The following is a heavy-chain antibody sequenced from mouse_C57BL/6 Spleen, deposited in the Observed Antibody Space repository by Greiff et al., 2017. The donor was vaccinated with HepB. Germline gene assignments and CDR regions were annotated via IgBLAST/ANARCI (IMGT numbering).Heavy chain of an antibody. J-gene: IGHJ2*01. CDR2: IYPRSGNT. CDR3: ARYHYYGSSYSYFDY. D-gene: IGHD1-1*01. CDR1: GYTFTSYG. Sequence: VQLQQSGAELARPGASVKLSCKASGYTFTSYGISWVKQRTGQGLEWIGEIYPRSGNTYYNEKFKGKATLTADKSSSTAYMELRSLTSEDSAVYFCARYHYYGSSYSYFDYWGKGTTLTVSS. V-gene: IGHV1-81*01.